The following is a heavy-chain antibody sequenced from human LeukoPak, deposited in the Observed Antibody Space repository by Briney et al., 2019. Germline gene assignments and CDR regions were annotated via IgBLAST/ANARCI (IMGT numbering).Heavy chain of an antibody. J-gene: IGHJ6*02. V-gene: IGHV3-30*02. CDR3: TKASGRNLYGMDV. Sequence: PGGSLRPSCVASGFTFTNYGMHWVRQAPGKGLEWVAFIRSDGSKNYYGDSVRGRFTISRDTSKYTLYLQMNTLRPEDTAVYYCTKASGRNLYGMDVWGQGTTVIVSS. CDR2: IRSDGSKN. D-gene: IGHD3-10*01. CDR1: GFTFTNYG.